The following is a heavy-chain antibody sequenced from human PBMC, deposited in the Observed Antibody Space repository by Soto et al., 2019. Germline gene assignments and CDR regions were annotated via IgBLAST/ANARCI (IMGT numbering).Heavy chain of an antibody. CDR2: ISGSGATT. V-gene: IGHV3-23*01. Sequence: EKELEWVSGISGSGATTSCADSVKGRFTVSRDNSKNTLYLQMNSLRVEDTAVYHCAKFRCLDSSAYTGFDFSG. J-gene: IGHJ5*01. D-gene: IGHD3-16*01. CDR3: AKFRCLDSSAYTGFDF.